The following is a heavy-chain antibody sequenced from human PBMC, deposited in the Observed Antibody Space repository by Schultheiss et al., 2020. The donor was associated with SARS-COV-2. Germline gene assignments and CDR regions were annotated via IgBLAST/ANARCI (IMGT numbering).Heavy chain of an antibody. J-gene: IGHJ3*01. CDR3: ASDSTSDDSFGV. CDR1: GGSISSSSYY. CDR2: IYYSGST. V-gene: IGHV4-39*07. Sequence: SETLSLTCTVSGGSISSSSYYWGWIRQPPGKGLEWIGSIYYSGSTYYNPSLKSRVTISVDTSKNQFSLKLNSVTAADTAVYYCASDSTSDDSFGVWGRGTMVTVSS.